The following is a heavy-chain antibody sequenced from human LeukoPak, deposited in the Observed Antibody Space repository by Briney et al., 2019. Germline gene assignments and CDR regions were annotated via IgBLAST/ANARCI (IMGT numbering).Heavy chain of an antibody. V-gene: IGHV1-69*04. CDR3: ARDRAVDTAMAPYYYYGMDV. D-gene: IGHD5-18*01. Sequence: SVKVSCKASGGTFSSYAISWVRQAPGQGLEWMGRIIPILGIANYAQKFQGRVTITADKSTSTAYMELSSLRSEDTAVYYCARDRAVDTAMAPYYYYGMDVWGQGTTVTVSS. J-gene: IGHJ6*02. CDR1: GGTFSSYA. CDR2: IIPILGIA.